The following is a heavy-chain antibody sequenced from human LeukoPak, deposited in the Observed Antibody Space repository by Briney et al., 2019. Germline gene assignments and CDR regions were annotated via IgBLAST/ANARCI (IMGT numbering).Heavy chain of an antibody. J-gene: IGHJ4*02. Sequence: PGGSLRLSCAASGFTFSRYWMSWVRQAPGKGLEWVASINQDGGEIHYVDSVKGRFTISRDNAKNSLYLQMNSLRAEDTAVYYCARGEYGSGSYHIDYWGQGTLVTVSS. V-gene: IGHV3-7*01. CDR3: ARGEYGSGSYHIDY. CDR2: INQDGGEI. CDR1: GFTFSRYW. D-gene: IGHD3-10*01.